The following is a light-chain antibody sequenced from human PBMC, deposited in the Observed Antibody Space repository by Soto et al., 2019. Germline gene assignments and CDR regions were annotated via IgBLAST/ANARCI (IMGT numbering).Light chain of an antibody. CDR3: QQYGSSPYWG. V-gene: IGKV3-20*01. J-gene: IGKJ1*01. CDR1: QNFGITY. CDR2: DVF. Sequence: EIVLTQSPDTLSLSPGERATLSCRASQNFGITYLAWYQHKPGQAPRLLIYDVFSRATGIPDRFSGSGSGTDFTLTISRLEPEDFAVYYCQQYGSSPYWGFGQGTKVEVK.